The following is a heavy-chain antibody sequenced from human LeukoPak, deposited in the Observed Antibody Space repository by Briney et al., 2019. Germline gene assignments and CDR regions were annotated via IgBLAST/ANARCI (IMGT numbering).Heavy chain of an antibody. CDR1: GFTFSSYA. D-gene: IGHD3-22*01. Sequence: GGSLRLSCAASGFTFSSYAMSWVRQAPGKGLEWVSAISGSGGSTYYADSVKGRFTISRDNSKNTLYLQMNSLRAEDTAVYYCAKDGPSMIVVVITKTFFDYWGQGTLVTVSS. CDR3: AKDGPSMIVVVITKTFFDY. J-gene: IGHJ4*02. V-gene: IGHV3-23*01. CDR2: ISGSGGST.